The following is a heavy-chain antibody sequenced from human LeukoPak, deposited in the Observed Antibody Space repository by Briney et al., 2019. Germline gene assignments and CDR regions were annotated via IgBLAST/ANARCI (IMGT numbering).Heavy chain of an antibody. CDR1: GFTFSSYW. D-gene: IGHD3-22*01. Sequence: PGGSLRLSCAASGFTFSSYWMSWVRQAPGKGMEWVANIKEDGSEKYYVDSVKRRFTISRDNAKNSLYLQMNSLRAEDTAVYYCARDAYYYGSSGYFPPSYFDYWGQGTLVTVSS. J-gene: IGHJ4*02. V-gene: IGHV3-7*01. CDR3: ARDAYYYGSSGYFPPSYFDY. CDR2: IKEDGSEK.